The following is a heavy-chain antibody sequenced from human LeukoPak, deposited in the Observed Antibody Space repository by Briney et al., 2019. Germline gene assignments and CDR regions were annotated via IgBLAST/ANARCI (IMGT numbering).Heavy chain of an antibody. CDR1: GDTISSSSYY. CDR2: FYYSGST. CDR3: ARLTEDIVVVRY. D-gene: IGHD2-2*01. J-gene: IGHJ4*02. Sequence: SETMSLTCTVSGDTISSSSYYWGWIRQPPGKGLEWIGSFYYSGSTYYNPSLKSRVTISVDTSKNQFSLKLRSVTAADTAVYYCARLTEDIVVVRYWGQGTLVSVSS. V-gene: IGHV4-39*07.